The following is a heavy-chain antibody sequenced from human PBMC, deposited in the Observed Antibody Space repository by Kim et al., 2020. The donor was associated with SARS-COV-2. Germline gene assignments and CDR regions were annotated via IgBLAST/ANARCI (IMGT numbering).Heavy chain of an antibody. CDR2: ISSSSSYI. D-gene: IGHD3-10*01. V-gene: IGHV3-21*01. CDR3: ARDLWFVEPGRGSQHYYYYYGMDV. J-gene: IGHJ6*02. Sequence: GGSLRLSCASSGFTFSSYSMNWVRQAPGKGLEWVSSISSSSSYIYYADSVKGRFTISRDNAKNSLYLQMNSLRAEDTAVYYCARDLWFVEPGRGSQHYYYYYGMDVWGQGTTVTVSS. CDR1: GFTFSSYS.